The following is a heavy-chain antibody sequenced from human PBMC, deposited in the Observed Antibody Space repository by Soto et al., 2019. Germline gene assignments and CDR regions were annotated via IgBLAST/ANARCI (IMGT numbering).Heavy chain of an antibody. CDR2: FDPEDGET. D-gene: IGHD4-17*01. V-gene: IGHV1-24*01. CDR1: GYTLTELS. Sequence: ASVKVSCKVSGYTLTELSMHWVRQAPGKGLEWMGGFDPEDGETIYAQKFQGRVTMTEDTSTDTAYMELSSLRSGDTAVYYCATVHYGDYVFYYYGMDVWGQGTTVTVSS. J-gene: IGHJ6*02. CDR3: ATVHYGDYVFYYYGMDV.